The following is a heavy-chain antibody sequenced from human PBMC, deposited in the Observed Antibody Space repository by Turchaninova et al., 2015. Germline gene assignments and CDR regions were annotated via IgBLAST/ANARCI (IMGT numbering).Heavy chain of an antibody. CDR1: GYTFINYD. CDR2: MNPKSGNT. J-gene: IGHJ4*02. D-gene: IGHD3-9*01. V-gene: IGHV1-8*03. CDR3: ARVTGAIDS. Sequence: QVQLVQSGAEVKKPGASVKVSCKASGYTFINYDINWVRQATGQGLGWMGWMNPKSGNTGFAQKFQGRVILTRDTSISTAYMELSSLRSEDTAMYYCARVTGAIDSWGQGTLVTVSS.